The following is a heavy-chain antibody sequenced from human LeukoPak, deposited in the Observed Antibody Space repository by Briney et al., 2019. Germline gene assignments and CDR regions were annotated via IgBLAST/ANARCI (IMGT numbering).Heavy chain of an antibody. V-gene: IGHV4-59*08. CDR2: IYYSGST. Sequence: SETLSLTCAVSGGSISSYYWSWIRQPPGKGLEWIGYIYYSGSTNYNPSLKSRVTISVDTSNNQFSLKLSSVTAADTAGDYCARADVYNYVDYWGQGTLVTVS. CDR1: GGSISSYY. D-gene: IGHD5-24*01. CDR3: ARADVYNYVDY. J-gene: IGHJ4*02.